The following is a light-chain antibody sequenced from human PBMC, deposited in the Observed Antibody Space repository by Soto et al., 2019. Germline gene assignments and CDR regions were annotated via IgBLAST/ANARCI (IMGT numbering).Light chain of an antibody. CDR3: ETWDSNTHV. CDR1: SGHSSYI. CDR2: LEGSGCY. J-gene: IGLJ3*02. Sequence: QPVLTQSSSASASLGSSVKLTCTLSSGHSSYIIAWHQQQPGKAPRYLMKLEGSGCYNKGSGVPYRVSGSSSGADRYLTISNLQFEDEADYYCETWDSNTHVFGGGTKLTVL. V-gene: IGLV4-60*02.